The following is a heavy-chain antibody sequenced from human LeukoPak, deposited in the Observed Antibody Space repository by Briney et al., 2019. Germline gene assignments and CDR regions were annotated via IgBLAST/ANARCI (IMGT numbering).Heavy chain of an antibody. CDR1: GFTFDYYA. J-gene: IGHJ4*02. CDR3: AKDHESSGSGELGF. Sequence: PGGSLRLSCSVSGFTFDYYAMHWVRHAPGTGLEWVSLISADGFRTNYADSVKGRFTISRDNAKNSLYLQMNNLRAEDTAVYYCAKDHESSGSGELGFWGQGTLVTVSS. D-gene: IGHD3-10*01. V-gene: IGHV3-43*02. CDR2: ISADGFRT.